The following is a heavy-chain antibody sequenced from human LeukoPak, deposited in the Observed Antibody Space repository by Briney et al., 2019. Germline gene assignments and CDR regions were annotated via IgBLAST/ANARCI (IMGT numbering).Heavy chain of an antibody. CDR1: GYTFTSYD. CDR2: MNPNSGNT. J-gene: IGHJ4*02. V-gene: IGHV1-8*01. Sequence: GASVKVSCKASGYTFTSYDINWVRQATGQGLEWMGWMNPNSGNTGYAQKFQGRVTMTRNTSISTAYMELSSLRSEDTAVYYCAKISRLGELYYFDYWGQGTLVTVSS. CDR3: AKISRLGELYYFDY. D-gene: IGHD3-10*01.